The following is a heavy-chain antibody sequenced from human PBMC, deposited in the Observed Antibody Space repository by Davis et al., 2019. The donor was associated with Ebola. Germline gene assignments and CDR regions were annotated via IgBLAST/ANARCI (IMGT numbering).Heavy chain of an antibody. V-gene: IGHV4-34*01. J-gene: IGHJ4*02. CDR1: GGSFSGYY. D-gene: IGHD6-6*01. CDR3: ARGPSIANFDY. CDR2: INHSGST. Sequence: MPSETLSLTCAVYGGSFSGYYWSWIRQPPGKGLEWIGEINHSGSTNYNPSLKSRVTISVDTSKNPFSLKLSSVTAADTAVYYCARGPSIANFDYWGQGTLVTVSS.